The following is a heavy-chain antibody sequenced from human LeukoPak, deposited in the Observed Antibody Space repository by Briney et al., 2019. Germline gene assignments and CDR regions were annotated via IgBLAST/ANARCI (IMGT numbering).Heavy chain of an antibody. D-gene: IGHD2-2*01. CDR3: AKDVEGGVVVGLSYFDY. V-gene: IGHV3-30*18. CDR1: GFTFSDYG. CDR2: ISYDGSNK. J-gene: IGHJ4*02. Sequence: PGRSLRLSCAASGFTFSDYGMHWVRQAPGKGLEWVAVISYDGSNKYYADSVKGRFTISRDNSKNTLYLQMNSLRAEDTAVYYCAKDVEGGVVVGLSYFDYWGQGTLVTVSS.